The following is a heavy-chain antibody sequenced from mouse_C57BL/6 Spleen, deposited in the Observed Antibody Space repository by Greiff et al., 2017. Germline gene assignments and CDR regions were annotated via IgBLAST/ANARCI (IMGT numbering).Heavy chain of an antibody. CDR3: TGDAMDY. CDR2: IRLKSDNYAT. J-gene: IGHJ4*01. CDR1: GFTFSNYW. Sequence: EVKLQESGGGLVQPGGSMKLSCVASGFTFSNYWMNWVRQSPEQGLEWVAQIRLKSDNYATHYAESVKGRFTISRDDSKSSVYLQMNNLRAEDTGIYYYTGDAMDYWGQGTSVTVSS. V-gene: IGHV6-3*01.